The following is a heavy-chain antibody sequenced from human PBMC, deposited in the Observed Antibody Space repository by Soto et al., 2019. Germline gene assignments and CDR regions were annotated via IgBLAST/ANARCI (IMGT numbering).Heavy chain of an antibody. V-gene: IGHV4-39*02. CDR1: GGSISSSSSY. Sequence: SETLSLTCIVSGGSISSSSSYWGWIRQPPGKGLEWIGSIYYIGNTYYNPSLKSRVTISIDSSKTQFSLKLNSLTTADTAVYYCAREVSPNSRGWYTVLVRWFDPWGQGTLVTVSS. D-gene: IGHD6-19*01. CDR2: IYYIGNT. J-gene: IGHJ5*02. CDR3: AREVSPNSRGWYTVLVRWFDP.